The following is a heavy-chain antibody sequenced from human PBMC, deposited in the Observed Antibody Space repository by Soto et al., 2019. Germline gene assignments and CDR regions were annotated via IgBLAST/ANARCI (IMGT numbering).Heavy chain of an antibody. J-gene: IGHJ6*02. Sequence: GGSLRLSCAASGFTFSSYSMNWVRQAPGKGLEWVSYISSSSSTIYYADSVKGRFTISRDNAKNSLYLQMSSLRDEDTAVYYCARDRGIVGANYYYYGMDVWGQGTTVTVYS. V-gene: IGHV3-48*02. CDR3: ARDRGIVGANYYYYGMDV. CDR1: GFTFSSYS. D-gene: IGHD1-26*01. CDR2: ISSSSSTI.